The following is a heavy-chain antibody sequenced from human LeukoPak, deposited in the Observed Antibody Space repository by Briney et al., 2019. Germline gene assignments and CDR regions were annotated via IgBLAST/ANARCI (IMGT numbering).Heavy chain of an antibody. V-gene: IGHV3-7*01. J-gene: IGHJ6*02. Sequence: PGGSLRLSCAASGFTFSKFWMSWVRQAPGKGLERVANINPDGSAKYYVDSVKGRFTISRDNAENSLYLQMNSLSPEDTAVYYCARHFSTYSYGLDVWGQGTTVSVSS. CDR2: INPDGSAK. CDR3: ARHFSTYSYGLDV. CDR1: GFTFSKFW. D-gene: IGHD3-3*02.